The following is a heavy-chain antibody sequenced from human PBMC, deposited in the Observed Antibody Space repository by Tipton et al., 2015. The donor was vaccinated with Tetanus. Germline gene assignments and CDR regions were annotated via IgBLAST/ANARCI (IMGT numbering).Heavy chain of an antibody. J-gene: IGHJ4*02. CDR2: ISSTSTYI. Sequence: SLRLSCEVSGFIFSSYTMNWVRQAPGKGLEWVASISSTSTYIYYADSLKGRFTISRDNAKNSLSLQMNSLRAEDTAVYFCARPIKQWLVPVDSWGQGTLVTVSS. CDR1: GFIFSSYT. V-gene: IGHV3-21*01. D-gene: IGHD6-19*01. CDR3: ARPIKQWLVPVDS.